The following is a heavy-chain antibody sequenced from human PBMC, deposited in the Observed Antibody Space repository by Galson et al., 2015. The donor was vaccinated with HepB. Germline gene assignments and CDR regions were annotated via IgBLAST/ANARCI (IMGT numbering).Heavy chain of an antibody. CDR1: GGSISSYY. Sequence: QVQLQESGPGLVKPSETLSLTCTVSGGSISSYYWSWIRQPPGKGLEWIGYIYYSGSTNYNPSLKSRVTISVDTSKNQFSLKLSSVTAADTAVYYCARVFSGGTAFDIWVQGTMVTVSS. CDR3: ARVFSGGTAFDI. D-gene: IGHD3-10*01. V-gene: IGHV4-59*01. CDR2: IYYSGST. J-gene: IGHJ3*02.